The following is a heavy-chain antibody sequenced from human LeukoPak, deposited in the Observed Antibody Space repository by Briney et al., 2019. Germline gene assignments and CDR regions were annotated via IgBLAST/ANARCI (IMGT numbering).Heavy chain of an antibody. J-gene: IGHJ4*02. CDR2: IYSGGST. Sequence: GGSLRLSCAASGFTVSSDYMSWVRQAPGKGLEWVSVIYSGGSTYYADSVKGRFTISRDKSKNTVYLQMNSLRFEDTAVYYCARRRDYFDYWGQGTLVTVSS. CDR3: ARRRDYFDY. CDR1: GFTVSSDY. V-gene: IGHV3-53*05.